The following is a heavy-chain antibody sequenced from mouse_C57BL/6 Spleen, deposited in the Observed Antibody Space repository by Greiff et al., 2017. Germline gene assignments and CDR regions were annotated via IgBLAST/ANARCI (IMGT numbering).Heavy chain of an antibody. CDR2: IWRGGST. Sequence: VQLQQSGPGLVQPSQSLSITCTVSGFSLTSYGVHWVRQSPGKGLEWLGVIWRGGSTDYNAAFMSRLSITKDNSKSQVFFKMNSLQADDTAIYYCAKSMGDYDGYFYYFDYWGQGTTLTVSS. CDR1: GFSLTSYG. CDR3: AKSMGDYDGYFYYFDY. J-gene: IGHJ2*01. V-gene: IGHV2-5*01. D-gene: IGHD2-3*01.